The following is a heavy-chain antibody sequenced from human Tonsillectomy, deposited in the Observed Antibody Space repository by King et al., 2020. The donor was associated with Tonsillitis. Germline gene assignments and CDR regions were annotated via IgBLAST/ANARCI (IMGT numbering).Heavy chain of an antibody. CDR3: ARTSIAYSSSWYAYFQH. CDR2: IYYSGST. Sequence: QLQESGPGLVKPSETLSLTCTVSGGSISSYYWSWIRQPPGKGLEWIGYIYYSGSTNYNPSLKSRVTISVDTSQNQFSLKLSSVTAADTAVYYCARTSIAYSSSWYAYFQHWGQGTLVTVSS. CDR1: GGSISSYY. J-gene: IGHJ1*01. V-gene: IGHV4-59*01. D-gene: IGHD6-13*01.